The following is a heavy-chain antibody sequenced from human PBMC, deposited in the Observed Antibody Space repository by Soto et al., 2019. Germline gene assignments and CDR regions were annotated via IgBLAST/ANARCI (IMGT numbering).Heavy chain of an antibody. CDR2: IYGDGRTT. Sequence: GGSLRLSCEASGFIFSTTDMSWVRQAPGKGLEWVSTIYGDGRTTYYADSVRGRSSISRDNSKNMVYLQMDSLRVHDTAIYYCVKNSGWFNSWGQGSLVTVSS. CDR3: VKNSGWFNS. CDR1: GFIFSTTD. J-gene: IGHJ5*01. D-gene: IGHD3-10*01. V-gene: IGHV3-23*01.